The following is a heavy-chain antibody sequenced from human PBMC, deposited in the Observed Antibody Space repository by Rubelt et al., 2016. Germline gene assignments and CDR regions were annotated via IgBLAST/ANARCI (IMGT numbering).Heavy chain of an antibody. Sequence: EVQLVESGGGLVQPGGSLRLSCADSRFTISSYNMNWVRQAPGKGLEWISFISSSSSTIYYADSVKGRFTNSRDNARNSLFLQMNSLRAEDTAVYYCACQLKGNLYWGQGTLVTVSS. CDR1: RFTISSYN. V-gene: IGHV3-48*01. D-gene: IGHD4/OR15-4a*01. CDR3: ACQLKGNLY. CDR2: ISSSSSTI. J-gene: IGHJ4*02.